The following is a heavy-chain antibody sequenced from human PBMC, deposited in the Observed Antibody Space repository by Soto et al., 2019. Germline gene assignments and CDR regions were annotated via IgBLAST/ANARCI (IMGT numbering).Heavy chain of an antibody. Sequence: NPSETLSLTCTVYGGSFSGYYWSWIRQPPGKGLEWIGEINHSGSTNYNPSLKSRVTISVDTSKNQFSLKLSSVTAADTAVYYCASTDILTGYYNAWFDPWGQGTLVTVSS. J-gene: IGHJ5*02. D-gene: IGHD3-9*01. CDR1: GGSFSGYY. CDR3: ASTDILTGYYNAWFDP. V-gene: IGHV4-34*01. CDR2: INHSGST.